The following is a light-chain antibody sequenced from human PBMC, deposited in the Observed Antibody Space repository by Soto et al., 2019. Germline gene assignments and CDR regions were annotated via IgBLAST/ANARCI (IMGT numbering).Light chain of an antibody. V-gene: IGKV3D-11*02. CDR1: QSVTYN. J-gene: IGKJ5*01. CDR3: QQRSNWHRIT. CDR2: DAS. Sequence: EIVLTQSPGTLSLSPGGRVTLSCTATQSVTYNLAWYQQKPGQAPRLLIYDASNRATGIPARFSGSGSGTDFTLTISSLEPEDFAVYYCQQRSNWHRITFGQGTRLEI.